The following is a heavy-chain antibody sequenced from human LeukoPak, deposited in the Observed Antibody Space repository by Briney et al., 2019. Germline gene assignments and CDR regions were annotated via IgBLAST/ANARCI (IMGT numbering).Heavy chain of an antibody. CDR3: ARDAGSLGEYLDY. V-gene: IGHV3-30*04. CDR2: ISYDGSNK. D-gene: IGHD3-16*01. Sequence: GGSLRLSCAASGFTFSSYAMHWVRQAPGKGLEWVAVISYDGSNKYYADSVKGRFTISRDNSKNTLYLQMNSLRAEDTAVYYCARDAGSLGEYLDYWGQGTLVTVSS. J-gene: IGHJ4*02. CDR1: GFTFSSYA.